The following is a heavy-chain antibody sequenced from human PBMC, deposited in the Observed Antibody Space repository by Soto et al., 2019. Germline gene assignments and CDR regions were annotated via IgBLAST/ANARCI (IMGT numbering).Heavy chain of an antibody. D-gene: IGHD2-15*01. CDR3: ARGQADYYAMDV. CDR1: GDSVSRNSVA. CDR2: TYYRSKWYN. V-gene: IGHV6-1*01. Sequence: QTLSLTCAISGDSVSRNSVAWNWIRQSPSRGLEWLGRTYYRSKWYNNYAESVKSRITINPDTSKNQFSLQLNSVIPEDTAVYYCARGQADYYAMDVWGQGTTVTVSS. J-gene: IGHJ6*02.